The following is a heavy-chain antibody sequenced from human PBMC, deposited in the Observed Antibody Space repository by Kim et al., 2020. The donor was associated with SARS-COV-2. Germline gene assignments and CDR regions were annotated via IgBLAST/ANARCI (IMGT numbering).Heavy chain of an antibody. CDR3: AKTHSPYGDYELWFDP. J-gene: IGHJ5*02. CDR1: GFTFSSYG. Sequence: GGSLRLSCAASGFTFSSYGMHWVRQAPGKGLEWVAVISYDGSNKYYADSVKGRFTISRDNSKNTLYLQMNSLRAEDTAVYYCAKTHSPYGDYELWFDPWGQGTLVTVSS. CDR2: ISYDGSNK. V-gene: IGHV3-30*18. D-gene: IGHD4-17*01.